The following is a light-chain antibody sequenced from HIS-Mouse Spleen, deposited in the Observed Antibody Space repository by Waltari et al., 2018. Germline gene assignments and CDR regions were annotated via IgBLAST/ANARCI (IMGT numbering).Light chain of an antibody. CDR3: QQYNNWPPWT. J-gene: IGKJ1*01. V-gene: IGKV3-15*01. CDR1: QSVSSN. Sequence: EIVMTQSPATLSVSPGERATRSCRASQSVSSNLAWYQPKPGQAPRLLIYGASTRATGIPARFSGSGSGTEFTLTISSMQSEDFAVYYCQQYNNWPPWTFGQGTKVEIK. CDR2: GAS.